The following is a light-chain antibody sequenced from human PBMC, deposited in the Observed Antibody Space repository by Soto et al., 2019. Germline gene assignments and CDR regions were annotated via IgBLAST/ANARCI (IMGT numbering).Light chain of an antibody. CDR2: DTN. J-gene: IGLJ2*01. Sequence: QSVLTQPPSVSAAPGQKVTISCSGSSSNIGDNYVSWYQQFPGTAPKLIICDTNQRPSGIPDRFSGSKSGTSATLAITGLQACDEADYYCGTLENSLSAEVFGGGTKLTVL. V-gene: IGLV1-51*01. CDR3: GTLENSLSAEV. CDR1: SSNIGDNY.